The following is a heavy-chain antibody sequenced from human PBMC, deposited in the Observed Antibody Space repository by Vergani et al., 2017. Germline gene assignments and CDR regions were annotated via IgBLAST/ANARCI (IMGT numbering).Heavy chain of an antibody. CDR3: AILSYDTTPYLQGVYDC. CDR2: ISARYPST. J-gene: IGHJ4*02. CDR1: GFTFSACP. D-gene: IGHD3-22*01. V-gene: IGHV3-23*01. Sequence: EVQLLHSGGGVIQPGGSVRLSCAASGFTFSACPMTWVRQAPGKGLEWVSAISARYPSTYYADSVKGRFTISRDNSKNLLYLQMNSLRAEDTAVYYCAILSYDTTPYLQGVYDCWGQGTLGSVSS.